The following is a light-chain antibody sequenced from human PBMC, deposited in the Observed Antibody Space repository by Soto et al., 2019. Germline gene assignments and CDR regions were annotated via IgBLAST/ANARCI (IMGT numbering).Light chain of an antibody. Sequence: DIQMTQSPSTLSASVGDRVTITCRASQTISDWLAWYQQKPGKAPNLLICDASSLQAGVPSRFSGSGSGTEFTLTISSLQPDDFATYYCQQYNSYSGTFGQGTKVEIK. CDR2: DAS. CDR3: QQYNSYSGT. V-gene: IGKV1-5*01. J-gene: IGKJ1*01. CDR1: QTISDW.